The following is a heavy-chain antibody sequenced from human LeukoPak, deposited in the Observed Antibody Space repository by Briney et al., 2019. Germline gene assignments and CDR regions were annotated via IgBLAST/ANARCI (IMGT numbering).Heavy chain of an antibody. CDR3: AKGLLLWFGEFLEAFDI. V-gene: IGHV3-23*01. J-gene: IGHJ3*02. D-gene: IGHD3-10*01. Sequence: GGSLRLSCAASGFTFSNYGMHWVRQAPGEGLEWVSAISGSGGSTYYADSVKGRFTISRDNSKNTLYLQMNSLRAEDTAVYYCAKGLLLWFGEFLEAFDIWGQGTMVTVSS. CDR2: ISGSGGST. CDR1: GFTFSNYG.